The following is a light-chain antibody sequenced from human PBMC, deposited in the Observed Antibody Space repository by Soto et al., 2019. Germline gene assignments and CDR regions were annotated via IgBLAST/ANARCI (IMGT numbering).Light chain of an antibody. CDR1: QDISSF. Sequence: DIQLTQSPSSLSASVGDRVTITCRASQDISSFLNRYQQKPGRAPNLLISVASSLESGVPSRFSGSGSGTDFTLTISSLQPEDFATYYCQQRYSVPLTFGGGTNVEIK. CDR3: QQRYSVPLT. V-gene: IGKV1-39*01. CDR2: VAS. J-gene: IGKJ4*01.